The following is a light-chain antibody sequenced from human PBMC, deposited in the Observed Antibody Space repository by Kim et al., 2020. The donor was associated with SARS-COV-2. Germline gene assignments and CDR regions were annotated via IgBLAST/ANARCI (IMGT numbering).Light chain of an antibody. CDR2: YDS. V-gene: IGLV3-21*04. CDR3: QVWDSSSDHWV. Sequence: APGKTARITCGGKNIGSKGVHWYQQKPGQAPVLVIYYDSDRPSGIPERFSGSNSGNTATLTISRVEAGDEADYYCQVWDSSSDHWVFGGGTQLTVL. J-gene: IGLJ3*02. CDR1: NIGSKG.